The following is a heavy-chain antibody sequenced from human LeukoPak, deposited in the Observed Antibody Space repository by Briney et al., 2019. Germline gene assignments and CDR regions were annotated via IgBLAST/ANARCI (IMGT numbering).Heavy chain of an antibody. Sequence: GGSLRLSCAASGFTVSINYMTWVRQAPGTGLGWVSVIYGGSGTCPSGFVKGKFNTSRDNTKNTLYLQMNSLRGEDKAVYYCARDGGGPSGPLDYWGQGTLVTVSS. CDR3: ARDGGGPSGPLDY. V-gene: IGHV3-66*01. CDR1: GFTVSINY. CDR2: IYGGSGT. J-gene: IGHJ4*02. D-gene: IGHD3-3*01.